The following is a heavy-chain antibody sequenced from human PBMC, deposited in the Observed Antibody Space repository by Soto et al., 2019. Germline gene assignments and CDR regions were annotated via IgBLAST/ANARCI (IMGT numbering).Heavy chain of an antibody. J-gene: IGHJ3*02. CDR2: ISSSSSYI. CDR1: GFTFSSYS. D-gene: IGHD1-26*01. Sequence: GGSLRLSCAASGFTFSSYSVNWVRQAPGKGLEWVSSISSSSSYIHYADSVKGRFTISRDNAKNSLYLQMNSLRAEDTAVYYCARDIDHVDIWGQGTMVTVSS. CDR3: ARDIDHVDI. V-gene: IGHV3-21*01.